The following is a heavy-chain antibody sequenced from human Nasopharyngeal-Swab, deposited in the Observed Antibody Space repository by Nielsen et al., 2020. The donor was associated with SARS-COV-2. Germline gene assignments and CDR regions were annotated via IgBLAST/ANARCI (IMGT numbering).Heavy chain of an antibody. CDR1: GGTFSSYA. V-gene: IGHV1-69*10. CDR3: ASSDYVWGSYRYTGAYFDY. Sequence: SVKVSCKASGGTFSSYAVSWVRQAPGQGLEWMGGIIPILGIANYAQKFQGRVTITADKSTSTAYMELSSLRSEDTAVYYCASSDYVWGSYRYTGAYFDYWGQGTLVTVSS. CDR2: IIPILGIA. D-gene: IGHD3-16*02. J-gene: IGHJ4*02.